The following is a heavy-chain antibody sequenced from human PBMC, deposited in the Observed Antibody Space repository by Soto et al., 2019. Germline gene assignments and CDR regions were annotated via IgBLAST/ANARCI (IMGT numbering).Heavy chain of an antibody. V-gene: IGHV3-23*01. J-gene: IGHJ4*02. CDR2: ISGSGGST. D-gene: IGHD3-3*01. CDR3: ATALIFGVVTPRFDY. Sequence: TGGSLRLSCAASGFTFSSYAMSWVRQAPGKGLEWVSAISGSGGSTYYADSVKGRFTISRDNSKNTLYLQMNSLRAEDTAVYYCATALIFGVVTPRFDYWGQGTLVTVSS. CDR1: GFTFSSYA.